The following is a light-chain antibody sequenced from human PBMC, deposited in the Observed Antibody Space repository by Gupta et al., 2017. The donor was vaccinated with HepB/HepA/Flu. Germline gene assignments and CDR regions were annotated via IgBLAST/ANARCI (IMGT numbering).Light chain of an antibody. J-gene: IGLJ3*02. CDR2: NDD. CDR3: ASWDDSVSGPV. CDR1: SSNIETKT. V-gene: IGLV1-44*01. Sequence: QSLLTQPPSESAPAGQRDIISCSGRSSNIETKTVSWYKHFPGVAPKLLIFNDDERPSGVPERFSASKSGTSASLAIGGLQSDDEAVYYCASWDDSVSGPVFGGGTKLTVL.